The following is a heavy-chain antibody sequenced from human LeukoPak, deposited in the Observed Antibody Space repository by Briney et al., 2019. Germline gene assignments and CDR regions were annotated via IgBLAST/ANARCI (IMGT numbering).Heavy chain of an antibody. CDR3: AKDLGYSSGWYYFDY. D-gene: IGHD6-19*01. Sequence: GGSLRLSCAASGFSFTSYAMHWVRQAPGKGLEWVAFIRDDGNNIHYADSVKDRFTISRDNSKNTLYLQMNSLRAEDTAVYYCAKDLGYSSGWYYFDYWGQGTLVTVSS. V-gene: IGHV3-30*02. CDR2: IRDDGNNI. J-gene: IGHJ4*02. CDR1: GFSFTSYA.